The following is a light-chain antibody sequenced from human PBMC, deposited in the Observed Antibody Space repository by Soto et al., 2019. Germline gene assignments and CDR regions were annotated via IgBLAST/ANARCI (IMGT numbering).Light chain of an antibody. CDR2: DAS. J-gene: IGKJ5*01. CDR3: QQRSNWPPIT. Sequence: SPATRPLSPGERATLSCRASQSISSYLAWYQQEPGQAPRLLIYDASNRATGIPARFSCSGSGTVFTLTISSLEPEDLAVYYCQQRSNWPPITFGQGTRLEI. V-gene: IGKV3-11*01. CDR1: QSISSY.